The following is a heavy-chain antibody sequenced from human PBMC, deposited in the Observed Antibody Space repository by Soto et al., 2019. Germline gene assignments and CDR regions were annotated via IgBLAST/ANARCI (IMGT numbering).Heavy chain of an antibody. CDR3: GTRPGGGGY. D-gene: IGHD3-10*01. CDR2: IYSGGYT. Sequence: EVQLVESGGGLIQPGGSLRLSCAVSGFTVSNHYMSWVRQAPGKGLEGVSVIYSGGYTAYGDSVKGRFTISRDNSKNTLYLQIKSRGAHDPAFYYGGTRPGGGGYWGQGTLVTVSS. CDR1: GFTVSNHY. J-gene: IGHJ4*02. V-gene: IGHV3-53*01.